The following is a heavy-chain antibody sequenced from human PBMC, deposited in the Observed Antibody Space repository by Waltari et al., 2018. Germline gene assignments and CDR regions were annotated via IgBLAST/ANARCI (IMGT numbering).Heavy chain of an antibody. V-gene: IGHV4-59*01. J-gene: IGHJ3*02. D-gene: IGHD3-10*01. CDR2: IYYSGST. Sequence: QVQLQESGPGLVKPSETLSLTCTVSGGSISSYYWSWIRQPPGKGLEWIGYIYYSGSTNYNPSRKSRVTISVDTSKNQFSLKLSSVTAADTAVYYCARAPPALRGVPAADAFDIWGQGTMVTVSS. CDR3: ARAPPALRGVPAADAFDI. CDR1: GGSISSYY.